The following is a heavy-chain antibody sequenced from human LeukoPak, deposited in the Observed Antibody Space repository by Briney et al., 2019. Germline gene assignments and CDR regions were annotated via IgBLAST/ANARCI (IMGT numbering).Heavy chain of an antibody. D-gene: IGHD3-16*02. CDR3: ARADYDYVWGSYRQYYFDS. CDR1: GFTFSNYW. V-gene: IGHV3-74*01. J-gene: IGHJ4*02. CDR2: INSDGINT. Sequence: GGSLRLSCAASGFTFSNYWMHWVRQAPGKGLVWVSRINSDGINTSYADSVKGRFTISRDNAKNTLNLQMNSLRAEDTAVYYCARADYDYVWGSYRQYYFDSWGQGTLVTVSS.